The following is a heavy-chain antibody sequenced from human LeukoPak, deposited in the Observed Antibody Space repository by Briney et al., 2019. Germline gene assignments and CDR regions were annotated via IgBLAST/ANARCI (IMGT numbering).Heavy chain of an antibody. CDR2: IDTSGST. CDR1: GGSISSYY. CDR3: ARANWNYFLSDAFDI. V-gene: IGHV4-4*09. Sequence: SETLSLTCPVSGGSISSYYWSWIRQLPGQGLAWIGYIDTSGSTNYNPSLKSRVTISVDTSKSQFSLKLSSVTAADTAVYYCARANWNYFLSDAFDIWGQGTMVTVSS. J-gene: IGHJ3*02. D-gene: IGHD1-7*01.